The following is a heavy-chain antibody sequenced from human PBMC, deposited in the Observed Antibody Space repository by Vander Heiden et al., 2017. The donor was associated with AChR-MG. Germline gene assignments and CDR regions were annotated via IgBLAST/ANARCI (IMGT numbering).Heavy chain of an antibody. CDR3: ARGSKVALWFGES. J-gene: IGHJ4*02. D-gene: IGHD3-10*01. CDR2: IYHSGST. CDR1: GYSISSGYY. Sequence: QVQLQESGPGLVKPSETLSLTCAVSGYSISSGYYWGRIRQPPGKGLEWIGSIYHSGSTYYNPSLKSRVTISVDTSKNQFSLKLSSVTAADTAVYYCARGSKVALWFGESWGQGTLVTVSS. V-gene: IGHV4-38-2*01.